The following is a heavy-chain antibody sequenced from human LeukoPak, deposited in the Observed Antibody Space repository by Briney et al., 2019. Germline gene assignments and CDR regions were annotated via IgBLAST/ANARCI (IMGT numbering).Heavy chain of an antibody. CDR3: ARGVDYDILTGYSHMRQTWFDP. J-gene: IGHJ5*02. CDR1: GYTFTGYY. V-gene: IGHV1-2*02. CDR2: INPNSGGT. Sequence: GASVKVSCKASGYTFTGYYMHWLRQAPGQGLEWMGCINPNSGGTNYARKFQGRVTMTRDTSISTAYMELSRLRSDDTAVYYCARGVDYDILTGYSHMRQTWFDPWGQGTLVTVSS. D-gene: IGHD3-9*01.